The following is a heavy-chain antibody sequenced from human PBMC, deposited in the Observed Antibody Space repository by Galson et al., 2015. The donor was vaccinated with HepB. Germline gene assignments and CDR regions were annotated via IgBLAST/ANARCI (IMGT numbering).Heavy chain of an antibody. D-gene: IGHD2-15*01. CDR3: ARLNHCSGGSCYSGWFDP. V-gene: IGHV1-69*13. J-gene: IGHJ5*02. CDR2: IIPIFGTA. CDR1: GGTFSSYA. Sequence: SVKVSCKASGGTFSSYAISWVRQAPGQGLEWMGGIIPIFGTANYAQKFQGRVTITADESTSTAYMELSSLRSEDTAVYYCARLNHCSGGSCYSGWFDPWGQGTLVTVSS.